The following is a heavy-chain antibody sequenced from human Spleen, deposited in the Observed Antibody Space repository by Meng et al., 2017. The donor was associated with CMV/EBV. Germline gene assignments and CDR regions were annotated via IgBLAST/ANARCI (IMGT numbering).Heavy chain of an antibody. Sequence: GGSLRLSCAATGFTFRSYSMNWVRQAPGKGLEWVSFISGGSLYMDYADSVKGRFTISRDNADNLIFLQMNSLRAEDTAVYYCARDPTVVDTDMVREAFDVWGQGTMVTVSS. CDR2: ISGGSLYM. CDR1: GFTFRSYS. J-gene: IGHJ3*01. V-gene: IGHV3-21*06. CDR3: ARDPTVVDTDMVREAFDV. D-gene: IGHD5-18*01.